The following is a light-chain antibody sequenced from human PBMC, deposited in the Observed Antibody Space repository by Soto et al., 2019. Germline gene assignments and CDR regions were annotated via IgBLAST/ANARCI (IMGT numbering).Light chain of an antibody. CDR1: QSVGNNY. Sequence: EIVLTQSPGTPSLSPGEGATLSCRASQSVGNNYVAWFQQTPGQAPRVLIYEASKRASGIPDRFSGSGSGTDFTLTISRLEPGDYAVFYCQQYFIATITFGQRTRLEIK. CDR3: QQYFIATIT. J-gene: IGKJ5*01. V-gene: IGKV3-20*01. CDR2: EAS.